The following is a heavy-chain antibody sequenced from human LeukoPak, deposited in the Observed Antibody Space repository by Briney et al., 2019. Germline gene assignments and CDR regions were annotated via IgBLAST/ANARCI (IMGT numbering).Heavy chain of an antibody. J-gene: IGHJ3*02. CDR3: ARDRGTYYYDSTSHYDGFDI. Sequence: GGSLRLSCAASGFTFSSYSMNWVRQAPGKGLEWVSSISSSSSYIYYADSVKGRFTISRDNAKNSLYLQMNSLRAEDTAVYYCARDRGTYYYDSTSHYDGFDIWGQGTMVTVSS. D-gene: IGHD3-22*01. V-gene: IGHV3-21*01. CDR1: GFTFSSYS. CDR2: ISSSSSYI.